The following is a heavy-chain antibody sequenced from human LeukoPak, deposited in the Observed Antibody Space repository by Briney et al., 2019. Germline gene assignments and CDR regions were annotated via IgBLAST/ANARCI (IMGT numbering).Heavy chain of an antibody. CDR3: ARGDGDIVVVPAAAYYFDY. CDR1: GYTFTSYG. V-gene: IGHV1-18*01. CDR2: ISAYNGNT. Sequence: GASVTVSCTASGYTFTSYGISWVRQAPGQGLEWMGWISAYNGNTNYAQKLQGRVTMTTDTSTSTAYMELRSLRSDDTAVYYCARGDGDIVVVPAAAYYFDYWGQGTLVTVSS. J-gene: IGHJ4*02. D-gene: IGHD2-2*01.